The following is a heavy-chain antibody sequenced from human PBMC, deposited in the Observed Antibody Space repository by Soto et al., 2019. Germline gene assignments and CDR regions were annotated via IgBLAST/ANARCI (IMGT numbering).Heavy chain of an antibody. CDR2: ISAYNGNT. CDR1: GYTFTSYG. Sequence: GASVKVSCKASGYTFTSYGISWVRQAPGQGLEWMGWISAYNGNTNYAQKLQGRVTMTTDTSTSTAYMELRSLRSEDTAVYYCARDRGHSSSWDYFDYWGLGTLVTVS. V-gene: IGHV1-18*01. D-gene: IGHD6-13*01. J-gene: IGHJ4*02. CDR3: ARDRGHSSSWDYFDY.